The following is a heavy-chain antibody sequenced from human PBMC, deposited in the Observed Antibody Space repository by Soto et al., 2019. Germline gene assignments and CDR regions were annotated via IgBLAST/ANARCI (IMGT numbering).Heavy chain of an antibody. CDR3: ASQSRYYDILTGYYPHYYFDY. Sequence: PGGSLRLSCAASGFTFSSYAMSWVRQAPGKGLEWVSAISGSGGSTYYADSVKGRFTISRDNSKNTLYLQMNSLRAEDTAVYYCASQSRYYDILTGYYPHYYFDYWGQGTLVTVSS. J-gene: IGHJ4*02. CDR2: ISGSGGST. D-gene: IGHD3-9*01. V-gene: IGHV3-23*01. CDR1: GFTFSSYA.